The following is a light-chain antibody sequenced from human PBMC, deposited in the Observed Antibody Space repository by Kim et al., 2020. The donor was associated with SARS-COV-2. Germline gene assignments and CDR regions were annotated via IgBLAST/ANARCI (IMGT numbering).Light chain of an antibody. CDR1: KLGDKY. J-gene: IGLJ1*01. Sequence: VPTGQTACITCSGDKLGDKYACWHQQKPGQPPVLVIYQDSKRPSGIPERFSGSNSGNTATLTISGTQAMDEADYYCQAWDSSTEVFGTGTKVTVL. CDR3: QAWDSSTEV. CDR2: QDS. V-gene: IGLV3-1*01.